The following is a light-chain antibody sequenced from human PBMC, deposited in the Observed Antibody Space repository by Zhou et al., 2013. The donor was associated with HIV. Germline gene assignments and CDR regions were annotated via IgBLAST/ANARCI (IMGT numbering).Light chain of an antibody. Sequence: DIQMTQSPSSLSASVGDRVTITCRASQSISIYVNWYQQKPGRAPNLLIHSASSLQSGVPSRFSGSGSGTDFTLTISSLQPEDFATYYCQQSYSTPRTFGQGAKVEIK. CDR3: QQSYSTPRT. V-gene: IGKV1-39*01. CDR2: SAS. J-gene: IGKJ1*01. CDR1: QSISIY.